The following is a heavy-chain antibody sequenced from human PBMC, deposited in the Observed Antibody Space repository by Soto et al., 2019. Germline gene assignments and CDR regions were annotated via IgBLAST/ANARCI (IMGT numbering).Heavy chain of an antibody. Sequence: QVQLQESGPGLVKPSQTLSLTCTVSGGSISSGGYYWSWIRQHPGKGLEWIGYIYYSGSTYYKPSLTSRTTMSVDTSNNQFALKLSSVTAADTAEYYCASGQIILGVIDNFWDYWGQGTLVTVSS. D-gene: IGHD3-10*01. CDR1: GGSISSGGYY. J-gene: IGHJ4*02. V-gene: IGHV4-31*03. CDR2: IYYSGST. CDR3: ASGQIILGVIDNFWDY.